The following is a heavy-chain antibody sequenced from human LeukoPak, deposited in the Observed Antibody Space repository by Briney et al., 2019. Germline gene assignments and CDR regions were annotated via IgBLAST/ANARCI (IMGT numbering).Heavy chain of an antibody. CDR2: IYYSGST. Sequence: SETLSLTCTVSGDSISSSSSYWGWIRQPPGEGLEWIGSIYYSGSTYYNTSLKSRVTISVDTSKNQFSLKLSSVTAADTAVYYCARDRGPYDQYYYDSSGSLDYWGQGTLVTVSS. D-gene: IGHD3-22*01. V-gene: IGHV4-39*02. J-gene: IGHJ4*02. CDR3: ARDRGPYDQYYYDSSGSLDY. CDR1: GDSISSSSSY.